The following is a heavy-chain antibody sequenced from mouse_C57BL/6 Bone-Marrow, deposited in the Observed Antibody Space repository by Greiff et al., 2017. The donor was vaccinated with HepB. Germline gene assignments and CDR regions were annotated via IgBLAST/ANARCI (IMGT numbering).Heavy chain of an antibody. Sequence: VQLQQSGAELARPGASVKMSCKASGYTFTSYTMHWVKQRPGQGLEWIGYINPSSGYTKYNQKFKDKATLTADKSSSTAYMQLSSLTSEDSAVYYCARDYYGSSVYWYFDVWGTGTTVTVSS. D-gene: IGHD1-1*01. V-gene: IGHV1-4*01. J-gene: IGHJ1*03. CDR2: INPSSGYT. CDR1: GYTFTSYT. CDR3: ARDYYGSSVYWYFDV.